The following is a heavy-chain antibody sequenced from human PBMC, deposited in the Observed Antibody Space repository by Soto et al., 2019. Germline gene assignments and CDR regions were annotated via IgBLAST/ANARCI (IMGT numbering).Heavy chain of an antibody. CDR2: IIPIFGTA. D-gene: IGHD5-18*01. CDR3: ARAVTAMVLWTDFDY. V-gene: IGHV1-69*01. Sequence: QVQLVQSGAEVKKPGSSVKVSCKASGGTFSSYAISWVRQAPGQGLEWMGGIIPIFGTANYAQKLQGRVTITADESTSTAYMELSSLRSEDTAVYYCARAVTAMVLWTDFDYWGQGTLVTVSS. J-gene: IGHJ4*02. CDR1: GGTFSSYA.